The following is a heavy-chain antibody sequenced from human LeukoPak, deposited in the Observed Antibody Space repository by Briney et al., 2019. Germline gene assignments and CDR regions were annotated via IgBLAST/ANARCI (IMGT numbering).Heavy chain of an antibody. J-gene: IGHJ4*02. Sequence: GSLRLSCAASGFTFSSSAMHWVRQAPGKGLEWVAVISYDGSNKYYADSVKGRFTISRDNSKNTLYLQMNSLRAEDTAVYYCAREGPGPPYYYDSSGYYGPFDYWGQGTLVTVSS. D-gene: IGHD3-22*01. CDR1: GFTFSSSA. CDR3: AREGPGPPYYYDSSGYYGPFDY. CDR2: ISYDGSNK. V-gene: IGHV3-30-3*01.